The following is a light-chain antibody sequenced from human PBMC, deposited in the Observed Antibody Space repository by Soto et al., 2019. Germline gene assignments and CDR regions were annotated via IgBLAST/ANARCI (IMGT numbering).Light chain of an antibody. Sequence: TMSLCTVSLSTTERATLSCRASQSVSSSYLAWYQQKPGQAPRLLIYGASNRATGIPGRFSGSGSGTDFTLTISRLEPDDFAVYYCEQYADTPTLGGGAKVDIK. CDR3: EQYADTPT. V-gene: IGKV3-20*01. J-gene: IGKJ4*01. CDR2: GAS. CDR1: QSVSSSY.